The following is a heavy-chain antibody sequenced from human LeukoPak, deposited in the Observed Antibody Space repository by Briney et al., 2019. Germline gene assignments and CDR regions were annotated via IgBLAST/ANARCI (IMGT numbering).Heavy chain of an antibody. CDR3: ARGRRYYDSSGYYSGRRASHQSGVLGY. CDR2: IYHSGSA. D-gene: IGHD3-22*01. CDR1: GGSINSSNYY. J-gene: IGHJ4*02. V-gene: IGHV4-39*02. Sequence: SETLSLTCTVSGGSINSSNYYWGWFRQPPGKGLEWIGSIYHSGSAYYNPSLKSRVTISVDTSKSHFSLKLSSMTAADAAVYYCARGRRYYDSSGYYSGRRASHQSGVLGYWGQGTLVTVSS.